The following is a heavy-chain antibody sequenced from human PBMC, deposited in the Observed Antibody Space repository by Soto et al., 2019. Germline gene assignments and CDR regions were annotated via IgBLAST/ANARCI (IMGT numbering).Heavy chain of an antibody. CDR1: GFSISSGYH. V-gene: IGHV4-38-2*01. CDR3: ARVTYDSADY. D-gene: IGHD3-3*01. Sequence: SETLSLTCAVSGFSISSGYHLGWIRQPPGKGLEWIGNIFHSGTTYYNPSLKSRVTISVDTSKNQFSVTLSSVTAADTAVYYCARVTYDSADYWGQGALVTVSS. J-gene: IGHJ4*02. CDR2: IFHSGTT.